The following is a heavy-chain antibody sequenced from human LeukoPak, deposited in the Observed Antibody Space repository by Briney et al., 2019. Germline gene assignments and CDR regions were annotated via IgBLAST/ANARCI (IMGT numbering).Heavy chain of an antibody. Sequence: GGPVRLSCAASGFNFSNAGMSWVRQAPGEGLEWAGRIKSKTDGGTTDYAAHVKDRFTISRDDSNNTLYLRMNSLKTEDTALYYCTTARGGGATTDYWGQGTLVTVSS. CDR3: TTARGGGATTDY. J-gene: IGHJ4*02. CDR2: IKSKTDGGTT. V-gene: IGHV3-15*01. D-gene: IGHD1-26*01. CDR1: GFNFSNAG.